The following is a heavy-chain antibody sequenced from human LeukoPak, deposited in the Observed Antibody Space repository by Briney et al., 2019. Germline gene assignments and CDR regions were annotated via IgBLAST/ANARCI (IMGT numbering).Heavy chain of an antibody. CDR3: TRGTDITVAGNF. CDR1: GCSISSGYY. J-gene: IGHJ4*02. Sequence: SETLSLTCTVSGCSISSGYYWGWIRQPPGKGLEWIGSIYHSGSTYYNPSLKSRVTISVDTSKNQFSLKLSSVTAADTAVYYCTRGTDITVAGNFWGQGTLVTVSS. CDR2: IYHSGST. V-gene: IGHV4-38-2*02. D-gene: IGHD6-19*01.